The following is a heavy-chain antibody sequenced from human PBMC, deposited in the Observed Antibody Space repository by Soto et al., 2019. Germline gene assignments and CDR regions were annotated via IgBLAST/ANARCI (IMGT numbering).Heavy chain of an antibody. CDR3: ARVAMVNYYFYYYMDV. Sequence: EVQLVESGGGLVKPGESLRLSCAASGFTFSSYTMNWVRQAPGKGLEWVSSINSRSSDIYYADSMKGRFTISRDNAKNSLYLQMNSLTAKEPAGYYCARVAMVNYYFYYYMDVWGKGTTVTVSS. J-gene: IGHJ6*03. V-gene: IGHV3-21*06. CDR1: GFTFSSYT. CDR2: INSRSSDI. D-gene: IGHD5-18*01.